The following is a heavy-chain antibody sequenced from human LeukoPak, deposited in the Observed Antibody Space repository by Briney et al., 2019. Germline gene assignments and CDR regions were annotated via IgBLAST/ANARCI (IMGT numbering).Heavy chain of an antibody. Sequence: GGSLRLSCAASGFTFSSYAMHWVRQAPGKGLEWVAVISYDGSNKYYADSVKGRFTISRDNSKNTLYLQMNSLRAEDTAVYYCARESEHSVSQVDFDLWGQGTMVTVSS. J-gene: IGHJ3*01. CDR2: ISYDGSNK. D-gene: IGHD2-15*01. CDR1: GFTFSSYA. V-gene: IGHV3-30*04. CDR3: ARESEHSVSQVDFDL.